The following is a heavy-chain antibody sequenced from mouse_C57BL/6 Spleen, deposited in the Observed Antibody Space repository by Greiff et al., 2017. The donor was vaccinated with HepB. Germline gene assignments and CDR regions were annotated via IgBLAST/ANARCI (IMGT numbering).Heavy chain of an antibody. CDR1: GYTFTDYN. D-gene: IGHD1-1*01. CDR2: INPNNGGT. J-gene: IGHJ1*03. Sequence: VQLQQSGPELVKPGASVKMSCKASGYTFTDYNMHWVKQSHGKSLEWIGYINPNNGGTSYNQKFKGKATLTVNKSSSTAYMELRSLTSEDSAVYYCARMDYGSSYRDWYFDVWGTGTTVTVSS. V-gene: IGHV1-22*01. CDR3: ARMDYGSSYRDWYFDV.